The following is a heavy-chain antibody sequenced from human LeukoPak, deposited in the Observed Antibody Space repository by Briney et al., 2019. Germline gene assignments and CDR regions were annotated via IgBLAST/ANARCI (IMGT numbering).Heavy chain of an antibody. Sequence: SVKVSCKASGGTLSSYAISWVRQAPGQGLEWMGGIIPIFGTANYAQKFQGGVTITADESTSTAYMELSSLRSEDTAVYYCAIGPHYDILTGYYTVGYFQHWGQGTLVTVSS. J-gene: IGHJ1*01. D-gene: IGHD3-9*01. V-gene: IGHV1-69*13. CDR1: GGTLSSYA. CDR2: IIPIFGTA. CDR3: AIGPHYDILTGYYTVGYFQH.